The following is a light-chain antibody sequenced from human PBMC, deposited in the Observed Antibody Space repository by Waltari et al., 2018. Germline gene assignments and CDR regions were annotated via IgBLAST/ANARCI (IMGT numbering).Light chain of an antibody. V-gene: IGLV2-14*01. J-gene: IGLJ2*01. Sequence: QSALTQPASVSGSPGQSITISCTGPSSDIGAYPDVPWYQQSPGKAPKLIIYDVSKRPSGVSNRFSGSKSGDSASLTISGLQVDDEAHYHCASYTSGSTHVAFGGGTQVTVL. CDR3: ASYTSGSTHVA. CDR2: DVS. CDR1: SSDIGAYPD.